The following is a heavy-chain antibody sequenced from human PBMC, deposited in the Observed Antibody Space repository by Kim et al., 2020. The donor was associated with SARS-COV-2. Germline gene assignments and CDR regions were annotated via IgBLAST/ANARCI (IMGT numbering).Heavy chain of an antibody. CDR2: INPNSGGT. D-gene: IGHD3-10*01. CDR3: ARDLWFGEPQGIYYGMDV. CDR1: GYTFTGYY. J-gene: IGHJ6*02. Sequence: ASVKVSCKASGYTFTGYYMHWVRQAPGQGLEWMGWINPNSGGTNYAQKFQGRVTMTRDTSISTAYMELSRLRSDDTAVYYCARDLWFGEPQGIYYGMDVWGQGTTVTVSS. V-gene: IGHV1-2*02.